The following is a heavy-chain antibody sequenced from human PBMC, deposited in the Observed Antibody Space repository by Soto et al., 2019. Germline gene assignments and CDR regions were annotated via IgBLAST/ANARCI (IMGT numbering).Heavy chain of an antibody. D-gene: IGHD6-13*01. CDR2: ISWNSGSI. CDR3: AKDSSSWPYYFDY. J-gene: IGHJ4*02. CDR1: GFTFDDYA. Sequence: GGSLRLSCAASGFTFDDYAMHWVRQAPGKGLEWVSGISWNSGSIGYADSVKGRFTISRDNAKNSLYLQMNSLRAEDTALYYCAKDSSSWPYYFDYWGQGTLVTVSS. V-gene: IGHV3-9*01.